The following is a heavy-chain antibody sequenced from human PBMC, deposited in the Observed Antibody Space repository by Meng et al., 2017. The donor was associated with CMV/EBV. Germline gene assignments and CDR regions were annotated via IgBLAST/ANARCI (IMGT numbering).Heavy chain of an antibody. CDR2: IIPILGIA. D-gene: IGHD3-3*01. Sequence: SVKVSCKASGGTFSSYAISWVRQAPGQGLEWMGGIIPILGIANYEQKFQGRVTITADKSTSTAYMELSSLRSEDTAVYYCASFSSKDGWGQGTTVTVSS. V-gene: IGHV1-69*10. J-gene: IGHJ6*02. CDR1: GGTFSSYA. CDR3: ASFSSKDG.